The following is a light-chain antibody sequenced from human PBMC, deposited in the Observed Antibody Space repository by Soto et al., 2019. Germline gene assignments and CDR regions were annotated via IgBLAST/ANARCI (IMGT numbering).Light chain of an antibody. Sequence: QSVLTQPPSAPGSPGQSVTISCTGTSSDIGASNFVSWYQQHPGKAPKLVIYEVTKRPSGVPDRFSGSKFGNTASLTVSGLQTEDEADYYCSSFTGFSTVFGSGTKVP. J-gene: IGLJ1*01. CDR1: SSDIGASNF. V-gene: IGLV2-8*01. CDR3: SSFTGFSTV. CDR2: EVT.